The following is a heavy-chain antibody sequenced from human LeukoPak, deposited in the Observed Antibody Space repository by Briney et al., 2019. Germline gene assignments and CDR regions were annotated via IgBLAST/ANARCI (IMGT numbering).Heavy chain of an antibody. Sequence: PGGSLRLSGAASGFSFDEYTLHWVRQAPGKGLEWVSLISWDGGSRDYAVSVKGRFTISRDNSKNSLYLQMNSLRTEDTALYYCAKDLDSSGYRFYFRHWGQGTLVTVSS. V-gene: IGHV3-43*01. D-gene: IGHD3-22*01. J-gene: IGHJ1*01. CDR3: AKDLDSSGYRFYFRH. CDR1: GFSFDEYT. CDR2: ISWDGGSR.